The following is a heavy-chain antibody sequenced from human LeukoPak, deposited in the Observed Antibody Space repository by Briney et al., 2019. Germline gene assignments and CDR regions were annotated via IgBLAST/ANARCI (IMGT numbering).Heavy chain of an antibody. CDR1: GYSISSGCY. D-gene: IGHD3/OR15-3a*01. CDR2: IYHTGST. Sequence: SETLSLTCTVSGYSISSGCYWGWIRQSPGKGLEWIGSIYHTGSTYYNPSLKSRLTISVDTSKNQFSLKLSSVTAADAAVYYCAKTRDDLLVGHIDYWGQGTLVTVSS. V-gene: IGHV4-38-2*02. J-gene: IGHJ4*02. CDR3: AKTRDDLLVGHIDY.